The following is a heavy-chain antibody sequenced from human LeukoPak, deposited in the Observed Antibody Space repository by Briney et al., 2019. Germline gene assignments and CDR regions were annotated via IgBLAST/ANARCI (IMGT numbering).Heavy chain of an antibody. CDR3: ARLRVAVAGFDY. Sequence: PSETLSLTCTVSGGSISSYYWSWIRQPPGKGLEWIGYIYYSGSTNYNPSLKSRVTMSEDTSKNQFSLKLSSVTAADTAVYYCARLRVAVAGFDYWGQGTQVTVSS. CDR1: GGSISSYY. D-gene: IGHD6-19*01. J-gene: IGHJ4*02. CDR2: IYYSGST. V-gene: IGHV4-59*08.